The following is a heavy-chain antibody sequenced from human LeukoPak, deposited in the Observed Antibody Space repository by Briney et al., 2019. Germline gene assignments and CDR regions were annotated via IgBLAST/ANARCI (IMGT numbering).Heavy chain of an antibody. CDR1: GGPISSYY. CDR3: ARAVGGWYDYCYYYYMDV. V-gene: IGHV4-59*01. CDR2: IYYSGST. J-gene: IGHJ6*03. Sequence: SETLSLTCTVSGGPISSYYWSWIRQPPGKGLEWIGYIYYSGSTNYNPSLKSRVTISVDTSKNQFSLKLSSVTAADTAVYYCARAVGGWYDYCYYYYMDVWGKGTTVTVSS. D-gene: IGHD6-19*01.